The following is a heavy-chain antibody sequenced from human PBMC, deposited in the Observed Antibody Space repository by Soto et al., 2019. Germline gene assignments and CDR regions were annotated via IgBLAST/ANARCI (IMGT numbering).Heavy chain of an antibody. CDR1: GYTFTSYA. Sequence: QVQLVQSGAEVKKPGASVKVSCKASGYTFTSYAIHWLRQAPGQRLEWMGWINTAKDNTRYSEKFQGRVTITRDTSATIVHMELSSLRSEATAVYYCARGSSWSYCDYWGQGTLVTVSS. J-gene: IGHJ4*02. V-gene: IGHV1-3*04. D-gene: IGHD6-13*01. CDR2: INTAKDNT. CDR3: ARGSSWSYCDY.